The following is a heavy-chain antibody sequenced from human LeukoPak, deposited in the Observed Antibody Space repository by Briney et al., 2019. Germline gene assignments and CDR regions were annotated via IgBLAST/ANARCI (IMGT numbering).Heavy chain of an antibody. D-gene: IGHD1-26*01. CDR1: GGSISSGGYY. CDR3: ASGSSQFDY. J-gene: IGHJ4*02. CDR2: IYYTGST. Sequence: SETLSLTCTVSGGSISSGGYYWSWIRQHPGKGLEWIGYIYYTGSTNYNPSLKSRVTISVDTSKKQLSLKLSSVTAADTAVYYCASGSSQFDYWGQGAPVTVSS. V-gene: IGHV4-61*08.